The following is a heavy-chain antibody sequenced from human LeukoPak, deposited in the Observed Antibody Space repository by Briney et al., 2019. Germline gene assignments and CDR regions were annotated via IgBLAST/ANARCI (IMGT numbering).Heavy chain of an antibody. CDR3: ARGKVAATRVFDY. V-gene: IGHV3-21*01. CDR2: ISSSSSYI. CDR1: GFTFSSYW. J-gene: IGHJ4*02. D-gene: IGHD2-15*01. Sequence: SGGSLRLSCAASGFTFSSYWMTWVRQAPGKGLEWVSSISSSSSYIYYADSVKGRFTISRDNAKNSLYLQMNSLRAEDTAVYYCARGKVAATRVFDYWGQGTLVTVSS.